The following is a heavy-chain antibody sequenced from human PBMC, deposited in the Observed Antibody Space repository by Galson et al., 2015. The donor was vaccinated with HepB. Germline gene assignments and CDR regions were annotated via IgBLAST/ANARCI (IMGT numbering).Heavy chain of an antibody. D-gene: IGHD3-22*01. Sequence: SLRLSCAASGFTLDHYAMHWVRQAPGKGLEWVSGISWNSGSIGYADSVKGRFTISRDNAKNSLYLQMNSLRAGDTALYYCAKDSGAYYYDSRRYRRNAFDIWGQGTMVTVAS. CDR3: AKDSGAYYYDSRRYRRNAFDI. CDR2: ISWNSGSI. J-gene: IGHJ3*02. CDR1: GFTLDHYA. V-gene: IGHV3-9*01.